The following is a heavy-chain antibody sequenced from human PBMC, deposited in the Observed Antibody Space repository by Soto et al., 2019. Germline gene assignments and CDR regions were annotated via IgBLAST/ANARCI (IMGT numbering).Heavy chain of an antibody. CDR3: ARELRGLAKGPMRGARWFDP. Sequence: QVQLQQWGAGLLKPSETLSLTCAVYGGSFSGYYWSWIRQPPGKGLEWLGEINHSGSTNYNPSLKRRGTISGEPSKTQVALKLSSVTAADTAVYYCARELRGLAKGPMRGARWFDPWGQGTLVTVSS. J-gene: IGHJ5*02. D-gene: IGHD2-21*01. CDR2: INHSGST. CDR1: GGSFSGYY. V-gene: IGHV4-34*01.